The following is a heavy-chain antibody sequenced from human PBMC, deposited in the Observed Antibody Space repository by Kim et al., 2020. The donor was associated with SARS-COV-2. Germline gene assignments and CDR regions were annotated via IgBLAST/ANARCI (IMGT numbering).Heavy chain of an antibody. V-gene: IGHV1-3*01. J-gene: IGHJ6*02. CDR1: GYTFTSYA. D-gene: IGHD3-10*01. CDR3: VRDGRVVRGIISGMDV. CDR2: INAGNGNT. Sequence: ASVKVSCKPSGYTFTSYAMHWVRQAPGQRLEWMGWINAGNGNTKYSQRLQDRVTIIRDTSANTAYMELSSLRSEDTAVYYCVRDGRVVRGIISGMDVWAKGPRSPSP.